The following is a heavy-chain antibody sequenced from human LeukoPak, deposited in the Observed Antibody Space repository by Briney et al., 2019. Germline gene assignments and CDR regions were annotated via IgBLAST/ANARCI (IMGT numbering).Heavy chain of an antibody. D-gene: IGHD6-6*01. Sequence: ASVKVSCKTSGYTFSNNDINWVRQPPGQGLEWMGWMNPNSGATGYAQKFQGRVTMTTDTSISTAYMELSSLRAEDTAVYYWAREGWSSSLDYWGPGTLVTVSS. CDR3: AREGWSSSLDY. CDR1: GYTFSNND. CDR2: MNPNSGAT. V-gene: IGHV1-8*01. J-gene: IGHJ4*02.